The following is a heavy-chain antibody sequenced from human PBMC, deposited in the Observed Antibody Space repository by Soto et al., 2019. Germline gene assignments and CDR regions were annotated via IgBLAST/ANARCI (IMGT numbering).Heavy chain of an antibody. J-gene: IGHJ4*02. V-gene: IGHV4-34*01. CDR3: ARGDFAGPNFYGSGGFDDY. D-gene: IGHD3-10*01. CDR2: INHSGTT. Sequence: QVLLQQWGAGLLKPSETLSLTCAVYGGXFXXXXXXXXXXXXXXXXXXXXXINHSGTTTYNPSLKSRVTISVDTSKNQFSLKLTAVTAADTAVYHCARGDFAGPNFYGSGGFDDYWGQGTLVTVSS. CDR1: GGXFXXXX.